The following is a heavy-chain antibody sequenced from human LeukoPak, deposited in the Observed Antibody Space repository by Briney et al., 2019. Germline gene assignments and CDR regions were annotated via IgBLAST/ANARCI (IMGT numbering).Heavy chain of an antibody. CDR1: GGSISSYY. CDR2: IYTSGST. CDR3: ASGPYGDYVPNYWYFDL. Sequence: SETLSLTCTVSGGSISSYYWSWIRQPAGKGLEWIGRIYTSGSTNYNPSLKSRVTMSVDTSKNQFSLKLSSVTAADTAVYYCASGPYGDYVPNYWYFDLWGRGTLVTVSS. J-gene: IGHJ2*01. D-gene: IGHD4-17*01. V-gene: IGHV4-4*07.